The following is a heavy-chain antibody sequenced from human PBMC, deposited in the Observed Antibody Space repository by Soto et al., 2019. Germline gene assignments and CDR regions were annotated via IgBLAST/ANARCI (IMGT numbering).Heavy chain of an antibody. CDR1: GYTFTSYG. V-gene: IGHV1-18*01. CDR3: ARAPHYGFWSAAGYNWFDP. CDR2: ISAYNGNT. J-gene: IGHJ5*02. D-gene: IGHD3-3*01. Sequence: ASVKVSCKASGYTFTSYGISWVRQAPGQGLEWMGWISAYNGNTNYAQKLQGRVTMTTDTSTSTAYIELRSLRSDDTAVYYCARAPHYGFWSAAGYNWFDPWGQGTLVTVSS.